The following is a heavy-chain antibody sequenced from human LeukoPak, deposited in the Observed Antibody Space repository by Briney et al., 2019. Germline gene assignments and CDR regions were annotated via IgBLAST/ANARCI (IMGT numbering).Heavy chain of an antibody. CDR3: VKVDYYGSGNHPNFDY. J-gene: IGHJ4*02. CDR2: ISSNGGST. CDR1: GFTFSSYA. Sequence: PGGSLRLSCSASGFTFSSYAMHWVRQAPGKGLEYVSAISSNGGSTYYADSVKSRFTISRDNSKNTLYLQMSSLRAEDTAVYYCVKVDYYGSGNHPNFDYWGQGTLVTVSS. D-gene: IGHD3-10*01. V-gene: IGHV3-64D*06.